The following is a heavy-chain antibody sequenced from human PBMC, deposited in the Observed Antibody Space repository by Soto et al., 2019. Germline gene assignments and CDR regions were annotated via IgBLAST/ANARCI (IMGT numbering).Heavy chain of an antibody. CDR1: GGTFSSYA. D-gene: IGHD1-26*01. V-gene: IGHV1-69*13. CDR3: ARPGLVEATSIYYYGMDV. J-gene: IGHJ6*02. Sequence: ASVKVSCKASGGTFSSYAISWVRQAPGQGLEWMGGIIPIFGTANYAQKFQGRVTITADESTSTAYMELSSLRSEDTAVYYCARPGLVEATSIYYYGMDVWGQGTTVTVSS. CDR2: IIPIFGTA.